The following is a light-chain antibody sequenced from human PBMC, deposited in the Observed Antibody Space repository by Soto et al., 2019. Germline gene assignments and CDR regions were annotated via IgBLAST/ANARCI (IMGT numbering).Light chain of an antibody. J-gene: IGLJ2*01. V-gene: IGLV1-44*01. CDR3: ASWDDSLNGLV. Sequence: QSVLTQPPSLSETPGRRVTISCSGSRSNIGGHIVNWYQQLPGMAPKLLMSANNQRSSGVPERFSGSKSGSSASLAISGLQSEDEAAYYCASWDDSLNGLVFGGGTKLTVL. CDR2: ANN. CDR1: RSNIGGHI.